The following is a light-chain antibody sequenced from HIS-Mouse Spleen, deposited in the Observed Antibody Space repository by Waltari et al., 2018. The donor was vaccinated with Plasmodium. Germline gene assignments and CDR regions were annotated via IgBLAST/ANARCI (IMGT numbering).Light chain of an antibody. CDR3: QSADSSGTYRV. V-gene: IGLV3-25*03. Sequence: SYELTQHPSVSVSPGQPARITCSGDALPKQSAYWYQQKPGQAPVLVIYTDRERPSGIPERFSGSSSGTTVTLTISGVQAEDEADYYCQSADSSGTYRVFGGGTKLTVL. CDR2: TDR. J-gene: IGLJ2*01. CDR1: ALPKQS.